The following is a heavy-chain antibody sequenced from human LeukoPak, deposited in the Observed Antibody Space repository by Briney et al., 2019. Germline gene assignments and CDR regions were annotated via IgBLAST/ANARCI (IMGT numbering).Heavy chain of an antibody. CDR3: ASRGSDYDILTGYDY. CDR1: GGSISSGGYY. Sequence: PSQTLSLTCTVSGGSISSGGYYWSWIRRHPGKGLEWIGYIYYSGSTYYNPSLKSRVTISVDTSKNQFSLKLSSVTAADTAVYYCASRGSDYDILTGYDYWGQGTLVTVSS. CDR2: IYYSGST. V-gene: IGHV4-31*03. J-gene: IGHJ4*02. D-gene: IGHD3-9*01.